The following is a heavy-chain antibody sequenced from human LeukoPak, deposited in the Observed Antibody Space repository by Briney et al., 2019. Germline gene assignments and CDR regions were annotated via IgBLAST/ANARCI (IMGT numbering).Heavy chain of an antibody. CDR1: GFTFSDYW. V-gene: IGHV3-74*01. CDR3: ARALYRGYYFDY. D-gene: IGHD3-16*01. J-gene: IGHJ4*02. Sequence: GGSLRLSCAASGFTFSDYWMHWVRQAPGKGLVWVSRISSDGSTTNYADSVKGRFTISRDNSKNTLYLQMNSLRPEDTAVYYCARALYRGYYFDYWGQGTLVTVSS. CDR2: ISSDGSTT.